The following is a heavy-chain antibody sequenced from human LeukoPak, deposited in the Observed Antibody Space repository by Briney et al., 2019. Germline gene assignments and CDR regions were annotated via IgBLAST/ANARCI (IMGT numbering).Heavy chain of an antibody. CDR2: IYPGDSDT. D-gene: IGHD6-19*01. CDR3: ARHVGDSSGWYWGFDY. Sequence: GESLKISCKGSGYSFTSYWIGWVRQVPGKGLEWMGIIYPGDSDTRYSPSFQGQVTISADKSISTAYLQWSSLKASDTAMYYCARHVGDSSGWYWGFDYWGQGTLVTVSS. CDR1: GYSFTSYW. J-gene: IGHJ4*02. V-gene: IGHV5-51*01.